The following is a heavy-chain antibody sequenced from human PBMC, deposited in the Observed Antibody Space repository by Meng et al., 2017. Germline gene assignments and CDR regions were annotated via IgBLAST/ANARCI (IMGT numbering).Heavy chain of an antibody. D-gene: IGHD2-2*01. V-gene: IGHV1-18*01. CDR3: ARDIVVVPAAMFEGMDV. CDR1: GYTFTSYG. Sequence: ASVKVSCKASGYTFTSYGISWVRQAPGQGLEWMGWISAYNGNTNYAQKLQGRVTMTTDTSTSTAYMELRSLRSDDTAVYYCARDIVVVPAAMFEGMDVWGPGNTVNV. J-gene: IGHJ6*02. CDR2: ISAYNGNT.